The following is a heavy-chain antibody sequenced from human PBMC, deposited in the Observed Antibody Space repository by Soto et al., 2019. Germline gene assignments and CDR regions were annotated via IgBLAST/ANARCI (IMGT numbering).Heavy chain of an antibody. Sequence: GGSLRLSCAASGFSVSSYTMHWVRQAPDKGLEWVTLISDDGSNNYYADSVKGRFTISRDNSKNTVFLQMNSLRAEDSALYYCARSYSSSWHTFDYWGLGTLVTVSS. CDR1: GFSVSSYT. CDR2: ISDDGSNN. D-gene: IGHD6-13*01. CDR3: ARSYSSSWHTFDY. V-gene: IGHV3-30-3*01. J-gene: IGHJ4*01.